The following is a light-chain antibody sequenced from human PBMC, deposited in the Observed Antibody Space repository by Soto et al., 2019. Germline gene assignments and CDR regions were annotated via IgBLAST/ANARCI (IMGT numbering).Light chain of an antibody. CDR1: QSVSSN. CDR2: DAS. J-gene: IGKJ4*01. Sequence: EIVMTQSPATLSVSPGERATLSCRASQSVSSNLAWYQQKPGQAPRLLIYDASNRATGLPARFSGSGSGTDFTLTISSLEPEDFAVYYCQQYSDWPLTFGGGTKVDI. V-gene: IGKV3D-15*01. CDR3: QQYSDWPLT.